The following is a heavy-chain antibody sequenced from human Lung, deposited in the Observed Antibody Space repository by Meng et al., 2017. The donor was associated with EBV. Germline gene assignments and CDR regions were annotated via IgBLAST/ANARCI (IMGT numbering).Heavy chain of an antibody. D-gene: IGHD6-6*01. CDR2: IYYSGST. CDR1: GGSISSGGYY. CDR3: ARVVAGRYNWFDP. Sequence: ALLQEAGPGLVKPSPTLSLTCTGSGGSISSGGYYWSWIRQHPGKGLEWIGYIYYSGSTYYNPSLKSLVTISVDTSKNQFSLKLSSVTAADTAVYYCARVVAGRYNWFDPWGQGTLVTVSS. J-gene: IGHJ5*02. V-gene: IGHV4-31*01.